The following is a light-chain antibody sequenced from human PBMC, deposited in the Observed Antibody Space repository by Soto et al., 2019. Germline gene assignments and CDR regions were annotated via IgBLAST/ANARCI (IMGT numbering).Light chain of an antibody. J-gene: IGLJ1*01. V-gene: IGLV2-23*02. CDR2: EVN. Sequence: QSALTQPASVSGSPGQSITISCTGTSTDVGSYDLVSWYQQYPGKAPKLMIYEVNKRPSGVSNRFSGSKSGNTASLTISGLQAEDEADYYCCSYAGSHSFYNYAFGAGTKVTVL. CDR1: STDVGSYDL. CDR3: CSYAGSHSFYNYA.